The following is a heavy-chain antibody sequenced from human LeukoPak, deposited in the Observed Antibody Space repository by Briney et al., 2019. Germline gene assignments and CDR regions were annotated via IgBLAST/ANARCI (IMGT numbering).Heavy chain of an antibody. CDR3: ARPGYSSSWYYFDY. CDR1: GGSISSYY. CDR2: IYTSGST. J-gene: IGHJ4*02. V-gene: IGHV4-4*07. Sequence: SETLSLTCTVSGGSISSYYWSWIRQPAGKGLEWVGRIYTSGSTNYNPSLKSRVTMSVDTSKNQLHLKLSSVTAADTAVYYCARPGYSSSWYYFDYWGQGTLVTVSS. D-gene: IGHD6-13*01.